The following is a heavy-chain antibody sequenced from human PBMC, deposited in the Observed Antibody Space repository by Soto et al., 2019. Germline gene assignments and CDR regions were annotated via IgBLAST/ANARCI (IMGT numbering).Heavy chain of an antibody. CDR3: AREGRITIFGVVIIRGDAFDI. Sequence: SETLSLTCTVSGGSISSYYWSWIRQPAGKGLEWIGRIYTSGSTNYNPSLKSRVTMSVDTSKNQFSLKLSSVTAADTAVYYCAREGRITIFGVVIIRGDAFDIWGQGAMVTVSS. CDR1: GGSISSYY. J-gene: IGHJ3*02. V-gene: IGHV4-4*07. D-gene: IGHD3-3*01. CDR2: IYTSGST.